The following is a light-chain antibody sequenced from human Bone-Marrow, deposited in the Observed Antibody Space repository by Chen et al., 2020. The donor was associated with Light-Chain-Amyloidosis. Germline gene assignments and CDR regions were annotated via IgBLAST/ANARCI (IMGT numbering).Light chain of an antibody. CDR3: QSADSSGTYEVI. J-gene: IGLJ2*01. V-gene: IGLV3-25*03. CDR1: DLPTKY. Sequence: SYELTQTPSVSVSPGQTARITCSGDDLPTKYAYGYQQQPGQAPVLVIHRDPEGPSGISERFCGSSSGTTATLPISGVQAEDEADYHCQSADSSGTYEVIFGGGTKLTVL. CDR2: RDP.